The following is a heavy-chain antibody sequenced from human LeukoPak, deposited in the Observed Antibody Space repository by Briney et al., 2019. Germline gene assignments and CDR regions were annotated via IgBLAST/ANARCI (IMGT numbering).Heavy chain of an antibody. CDR1: GFTFSSYE. CDR3: ARDQPSSWYYFDY. CDR2: ITRSGDTI. J-gene: IGHJ4*02. Sequence: PGGSLRLSCAASGFTFSSYEMNWVRQAPGKGLEWVSYITRSGDTIYYAGSVKGRFTISRDDAKNSLYLQMNSLRAEDTAVYYCARDQPSSWYYFDYWGQGTLVTVSS. V-gene: IGHV3-48*03. D-gene: IGHD6-13*01.